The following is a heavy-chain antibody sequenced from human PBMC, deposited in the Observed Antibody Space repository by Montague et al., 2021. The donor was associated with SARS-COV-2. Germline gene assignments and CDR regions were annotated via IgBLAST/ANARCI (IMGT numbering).Heavy chain of an antibody. CDR3: ARHSPFPIFGVVTYPGWFDP. CDR2: IYYSGST. CDR1: GGSISSSSYY. V-gene: IGHV4-39*01. D-gene: IGHD3-3*01. J-gene: IGHJ5*02. Sequence: SQTLSLTCTVSGGSISSSSYYWVWIRQPPGKGLEWIGSIYYSGSTYYNPSLKSRVTISVDTSKNQFSLKLSSVTAADTAVYYCARHSPFPIFGVVTYPGWFDPWGQGTLVTVSS.